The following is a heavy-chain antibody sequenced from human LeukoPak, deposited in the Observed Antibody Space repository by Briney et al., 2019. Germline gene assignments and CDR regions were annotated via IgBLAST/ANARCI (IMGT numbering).Heavy chain of an antibody. V-gene: IGHV3-23*01. Sequence: GGSLRLSCAASGFTFSSYAMSWVRQAPGKGLEWVSAISGSGGSTYYADSVKGRFTISRDNSKNTLCLQMNSLRAEDTAVYYCARDVVPAAMRGLGYWGQGTLVTVSS. J-gene: IGHJ4*02. D-gene: IGHD2-2*01. CDR3: ARDVVPAAMRGLGY. CDR2: ISGSGGST. CDR1: GFTFSSYA.